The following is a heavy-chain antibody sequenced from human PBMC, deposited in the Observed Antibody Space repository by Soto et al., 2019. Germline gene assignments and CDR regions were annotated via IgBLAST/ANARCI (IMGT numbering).Heavy chain of an antibody. Sequence: GESLKISCKGSGYSFTSYWIGWVRQMPGKGLEWMGIIYPGDSDTRYSPSFQGQVTISADKSISTAYLQWSSLKASDTAMYYCARHAYCGGDCYPVPGDVWGKGTTVTVSS. J-gene: IGHJ6*04. CDR2: IYPGDSDT. CDR3: ARHAYCGGDCYPVPGDV. CDR1: GYSFTSYW. V-gene: IGHV5-51*01. D-gene: IGHD2-21*01.